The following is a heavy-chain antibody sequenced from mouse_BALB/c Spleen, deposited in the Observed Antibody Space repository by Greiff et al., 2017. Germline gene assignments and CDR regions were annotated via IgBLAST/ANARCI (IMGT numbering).Heavy chain of an antibody. V-gene: IGHV5-12-2*01. CDR3: ARRLRSYAMDY. D-gene: IGHD2-4*01. J-gene: IGHJ4*01. CDR1: GFTFSSYT. CDR2: ISNGGGST. Sequence: DVKLVESGGGLVQPGGSLKLSCAASGFTFSSYTMSWVRQTPEKRLEWVAYISNGGGSTYYPDTVKGRFTISRDNAKNTLYLQMSSLKSEDTAMYYCARRLRSYAMDYWGQGTSVTVSS.